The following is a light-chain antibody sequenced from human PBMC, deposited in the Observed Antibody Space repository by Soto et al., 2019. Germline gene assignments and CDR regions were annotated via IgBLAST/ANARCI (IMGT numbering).Light chain of an antibody. CDR2: GAS. J-gene: IGKJ2*01. CDR1: QSVGSK. CDR3: QERSKWPLYT. Sequence: LVMTQSPATLSVSPGERATLSCRASQSVGSKLIWYQHKPGQAPRLLIYGASARATGIPARFSGSGPGAEFTLTISSVQSEDSAIYYCQERSKWPLYTFGQGTKVDIK. V-gene: IGKV3-15*01.